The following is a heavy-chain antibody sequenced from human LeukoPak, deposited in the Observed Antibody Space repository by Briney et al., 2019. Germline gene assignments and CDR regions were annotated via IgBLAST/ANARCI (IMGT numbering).Heavy chain of an antibody. D-gene: IGHD2-15*01. CDR3: AREDLYCSGGSCYSVGPLAY. V-gene: IGHV3-33*01. CDR1: GFTSSSYG. Sequence: GGSLRLSCAASGFTSSSYGMHWVRQAPGKGLEWVAVIWYDGSNKYYADSVKGRFTISRDNSKNTLYLQMNSLRAEDTAVYYCAREDLYCSGGSCYSVGPLAYWGQGTLVTVSS. J-gene: IGHJ4*02. CDR2: IWYDGSNK.